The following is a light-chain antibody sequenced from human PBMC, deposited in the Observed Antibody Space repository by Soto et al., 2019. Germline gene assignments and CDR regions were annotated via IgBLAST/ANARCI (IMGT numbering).Light chain of an antibody. CDR1: SSDVGGYNY. V-gene: IGLV2-14*01. CDR3: SSYTSSTTVL. J-gene: IGLJ2*01. CDR2: DVG. Sequence: QLVLTQPASVSGSPGQSITISCTGTSSDVGGYNYVSWYQQHPGKAPKLMIYDVGYRPSGVSNRFSGSKSGDTASLTISGLQPEDEADYYCSSYTSSTTVLFGGGTKLTVL.